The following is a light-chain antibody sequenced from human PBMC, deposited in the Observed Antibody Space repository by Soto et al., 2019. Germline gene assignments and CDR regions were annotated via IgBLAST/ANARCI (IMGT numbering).Light chain of an antibody. CDR3: CSYAGSSTLV. Sequence: QSVLTQPRSVSGSPGQSVTISCTGTISDVGSYNLVSWYQQHPGKAPKLMIYEGSKRPSGVSSRFSGSKSGNTASLTISGLQAEDEADYYCCSYAGSSTLVFGGGTQLTVL. V-gene: IGLV2-23*01. J-gene: IGLJ2*01. CDR2: EGS. CDR1: ISDVGSYNL.